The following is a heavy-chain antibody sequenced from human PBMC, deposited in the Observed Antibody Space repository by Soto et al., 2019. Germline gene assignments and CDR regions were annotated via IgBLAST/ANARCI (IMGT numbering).Heavy chain of an antibody. D-gene: IGHD2-2*01. CDR1: GGTFSSYA. CDR3: ARNLYCSSTSCSPDY. V-gene: IGHV1-69*13. J-gene: IGHJ4*02. CDR2: IIPIFGTA. Sequence: SVKVSCKASGGTFSSYAISWVRQAPGQGLEWMGGIIPIFGTANYAQKFQGRVTMTADESTSTAYMELSSLRSEDTAVYYCARNLYCSSTSCSPDYWGQGTLVTVS.